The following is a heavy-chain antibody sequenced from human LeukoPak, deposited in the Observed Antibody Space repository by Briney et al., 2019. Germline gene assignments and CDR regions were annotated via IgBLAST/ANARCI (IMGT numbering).Heavy chain of an antibody. CDR1: GGSFSGYY. D-gene: IGHD3-16*02. CDR3: GITFGGVIAPFDY. V-gene: IGHV4-34*01. J-gene: IGHJ4*02. CDR2: INHSGST. Sequence: PSETLSLTCAVYGGSFSGYYWSWIRQPPGKGLEWIGEINHSGSTNYNPSLKSRVTISVDTSKNQFSLKLSSVTAADTAVYYCGITFGGVIAPFDYWGQGTLVTVSS.